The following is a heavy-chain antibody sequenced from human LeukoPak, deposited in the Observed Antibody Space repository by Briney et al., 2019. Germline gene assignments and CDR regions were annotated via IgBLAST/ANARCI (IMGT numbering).Heavy chain of an antibody. CDR3: AKEDYYDSSGDAFDM. J-gene: IGHJ3*02. D-gene: IGHD3-22*01. CDR1: GFTLSTNA. CDR2: ISGSGTST. V-gene: IGHV3-23*01. Sequence: GGSLRLSCLTSGFTLSTNAMSWVRQAPGKGLEWISGISGSGTSTYYADSVKGRFTISRDDSRNTLYLQMNSLRAEDTAMYYCAKEDYYDSSGDAFDMWGQGTMVTVSS.